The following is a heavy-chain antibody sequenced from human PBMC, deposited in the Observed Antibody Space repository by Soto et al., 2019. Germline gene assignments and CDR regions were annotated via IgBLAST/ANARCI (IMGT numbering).Heavy chain of an antibody. J-gene: IGHJ2*01. CDR3: VRHAAFFSKGCFSGYFDF. V-gene: IGHV4-39*01. D-gene: IGHD3-10*01. CDR2: IYNTGST. Sequence: PSETLSLTWAGSGVSISTSSYYWGWVRLAPGKGLEWIASIYNTGSTYYNPSLNTRVTISVDTSKNQFSLNLSSMTAADTSVYYCVRHAAFFSKGCFSGYFDFRARRTPV. CDR1: GVSISTSSYY.